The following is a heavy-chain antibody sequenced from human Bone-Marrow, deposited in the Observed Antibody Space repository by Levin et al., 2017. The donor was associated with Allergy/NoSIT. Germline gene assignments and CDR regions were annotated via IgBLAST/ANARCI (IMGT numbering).Heavy chain of an antibody. D-gene: IGHD6-13*01. CDR2: IYYSGST. V-gene: IGHV4-59*01. J-gene: IGHJ6*02. Sequence: PSETLSLTCTVSGGSISSYYWSWIRQPPGKGLEWIGYIYYSGSTNYNPSLKSRVTISVDTSKNQFSLKLSSVTAADTAVYYCARDSCSSWYESLYGMDVWGQGTTVTVSS. CDR1: GGSISSYY. CDR3: ARDSCSSWYESLYGMDV.